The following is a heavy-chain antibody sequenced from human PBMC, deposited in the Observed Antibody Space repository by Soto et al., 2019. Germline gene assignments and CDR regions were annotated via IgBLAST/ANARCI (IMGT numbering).Heavy chain of an antibody. J-gene: IGHJ5*02. V-gene: IGHV1-8*02. D-gene: IGHD5-18*01. CDR1: GYTITNND. CDR2: MNPGSGDT. Sequence: ASVKVYCKASGYTITNNDVSWVRRATGQGLEWMGWMNPGSGDTGYAQKFQGRVTMTRDISIATAYMELNSLTSEDTAIYYCARMESFGSLNWFDPWGQGTLVTVSS. CDR3: ARMESFGSLNWFDP.